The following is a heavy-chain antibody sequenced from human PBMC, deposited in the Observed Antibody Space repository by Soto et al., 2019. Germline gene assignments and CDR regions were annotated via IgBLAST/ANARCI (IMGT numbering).Heavy chain of an antibody. V-gene: IGHV1-2*02. J-gene: IGHJ5*02. Sequence: GAAVKVSCQAPVRTLSGNYMHWVRPAAGKGVAGVGGSNGKSGDSIYAPKFQGRVTMTRDTSMSTFYMDMSNLRSDDKAVYYCARGGPPLYDSGAGIYYDDASPFDPWGQGTLVTVSS. CDR2: SNGKSGDS. D-gene: IGHD3-10*01. CDR3: ARGGPPLYDSGAGIYYDDASPFDP. CDR1: VRTLSGNY.